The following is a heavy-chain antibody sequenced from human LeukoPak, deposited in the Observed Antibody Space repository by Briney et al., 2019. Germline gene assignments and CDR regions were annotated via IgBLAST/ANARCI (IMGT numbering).Heavy chain of an antibody. CDR1: GFTFSSYA. J-gene: IGHJ3*02. CDR3: ASDLGGNSLFDDAFDI. CDR2: ISGSGGST. V-gene: IGHV3-23*01. Sequence: GGSLRLSCAASGFTFSSYAMSWVRQAPGKGLEWVSAISGSGGSTYYADSVKGRFTISRDNSKNTLYLQMNSLRAEDTAVYYCASDLGGNSLFDDAFDIWGQGTMVTVSS. D-gene: IGHD4-23*01.